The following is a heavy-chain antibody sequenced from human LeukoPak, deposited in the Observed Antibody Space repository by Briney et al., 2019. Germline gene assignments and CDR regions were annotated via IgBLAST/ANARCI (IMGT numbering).Heavy chain of an antibody. Sequence: ASVKVSCKISGYTLTGLSMHWVRQAPGKGLEWMGGFDPEDGETIYAQKFQGRVTMTEDTSTDTAYMEPSSLRSEDTAVYYCATYLGTLPPEYQLLAAPDAFDIWGHGTMVTVSS. CDR2: FDPEDGET. CDR3: ATYLGTLPPEYQLLAAPDAFDI. V-gene: IGHV1-24*01. CDR1: GYTLTGLS. J-gene: IGHJ3*02. D-gene: IGHD2-2*01.